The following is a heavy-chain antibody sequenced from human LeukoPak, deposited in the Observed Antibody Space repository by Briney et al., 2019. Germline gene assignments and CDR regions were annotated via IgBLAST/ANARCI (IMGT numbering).Heavy chain of an antibody. D-gene: IGHD6-19*01. CDR1: GFTFSNAW. CDR2: IKSKTDGGTT. CDR3: TTDPAGWYYLMALDI. Sequence: GGSLRLSCAASGFTFSNAWMSWVRQAPGKGLEWVGRIKSKTDGGTTDYAAPVKGRFTISRDDSKNTLYLQMNSLKTEDTAVYYCTTDPAGWYYLMALDIWGQGTMVTVSS. J-gene: IGHJ3*02. V-gene: IGHV3-15*01.